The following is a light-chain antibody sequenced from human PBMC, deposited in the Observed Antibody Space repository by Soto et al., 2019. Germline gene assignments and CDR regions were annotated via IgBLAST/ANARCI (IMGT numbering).Light chain of an antibody. CDR3: QQSYTAPLT. V-gene: IGKV1-39*01. CDR2: DAS. J-gene: IGKJ4*01. Sequence: DIQMTQSPSSLSASVGDRVTITCQASQDINKNLIWYQQKPGKAPKLLIYDASDLETGVPSRFSGSGSGTDFTLTIRSLQPEDFATYYCQQSYTAPLTFGGGTKVDIK. CDR1: QDINKN.